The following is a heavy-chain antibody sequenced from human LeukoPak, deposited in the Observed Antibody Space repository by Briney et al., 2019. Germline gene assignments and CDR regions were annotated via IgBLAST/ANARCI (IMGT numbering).Heavy chain of an antibody. CDR2: ISYDGNSK. V-gene: IGHV3-30*18. CDR1: GFTFSSCG. CDR3: AKGYCSSTSCYPEAPSDY. Sequence: GRSLRLSCAASGFTFSSCGMHWVRQAPGKGLEWVEVISYDGNSKYYVESVKGRFTISRDNSKNTLYLQMNSLRAEDTAVYYCAKGYCSSTSCYPEAPSDYWGQGTLVTVSS. D-gene: IGHD2-2*01. J-gene: IGHJ4*02.